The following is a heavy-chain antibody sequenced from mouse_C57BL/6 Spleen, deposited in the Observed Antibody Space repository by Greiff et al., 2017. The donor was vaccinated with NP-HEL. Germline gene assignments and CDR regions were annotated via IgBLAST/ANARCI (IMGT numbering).Heavy chain of an antibody. CDR1: GYTFTDYY. D-gene: IGHD2-3*01. V-gene: IGHV1-19*01. CDR2: INPYNGGT. Sequence: EVQLQQSGPVLVKPGASVKMSCKASGYTFTDYYMNWVKQSHGKSLEWIGVINPYNGGTSYNQKFKGKATLTVDKSSSTAYMELNSLTSEDSAVYYCARGVYDGYYDYWGQGTTLTVSS. J-gene: IGHJ2*01. CDR3: ARGVYDGYYDY.